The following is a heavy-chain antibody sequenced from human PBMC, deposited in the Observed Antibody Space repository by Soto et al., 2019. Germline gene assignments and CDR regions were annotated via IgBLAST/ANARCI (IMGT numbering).Heavy chain of an antibody. D-gene: IGHD1-26*01. CDR2: IHYSGTT. V-gene: IGHV4-59*01. J-gene: IGHJ4*02. CDR3: ARDTVSYYLDS. CDR1: GGSISSYF. Sequence: QVQLLESGPGLVKPSETLSLTCTIYGGSISSYFWSWIRQPPGKGLEWIGYIHYSGTTVYSPSLKSRVTMSIDTSENQFTLNLTSVTAADTAVYYCARDTVSYYLDSWGQGSLVTVSS.